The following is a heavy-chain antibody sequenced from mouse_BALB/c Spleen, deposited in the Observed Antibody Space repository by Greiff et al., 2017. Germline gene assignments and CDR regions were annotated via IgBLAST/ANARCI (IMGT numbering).Heavy chain of an antibody. CDR2: ISDGGSYT. CDR3: ARAYYGNKGYFDY. D-gene: IGHD2-10*01. CDR1: GFTFSDYY. J-gene: IGHJ2*01. Sequence: EVQGVESGGGLVKPGGSLKLSCAASGFTFSDYYMYWVRQTPEKRLEWVATISDGGSYTYYPDSVKGRFTISRDNAKNNLYLQMSSLKSEDTAMYYCARAYYGNKGYFDYWGQGTTLTVSS. V-gene: IGHV5-4*02.